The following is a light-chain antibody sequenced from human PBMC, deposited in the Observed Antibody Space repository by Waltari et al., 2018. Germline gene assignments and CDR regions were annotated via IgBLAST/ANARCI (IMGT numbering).Light chain of an antibody. CDR1: QDVSNY. Sequence: DIQMTQSPSSLSASVGDRVTITCQASQDVSNYVNWYQQRPRKAPKLLIYDVSNLQAGVPSRFSGRGSGTQFTLTISTLQLDDIATYSCQQYYNLPPTFGQGTKLEIK. CDR2: DVS. V-gene: IGKV1-33*01. J-gene: IGKJ2*01. CDR3: QQYYNLPPT.